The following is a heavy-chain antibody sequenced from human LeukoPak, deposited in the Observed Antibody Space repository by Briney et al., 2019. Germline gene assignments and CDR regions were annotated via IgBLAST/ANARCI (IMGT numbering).Heavy chain of an antibody. CDR2: INPSGGST. Sequence: ASVKASCKASGYTFTSYYMHWVRQAPGQGLEWMGIINPSGGSTSYAQKFQGRVTMTRDMSTSTVYMELSSLRSEDTAVYYCARGLMVYAPYYYYMDVWGKGTTVTVSS. CDR3: ARGLMVYAPYYYYMDV. D-gene: IGHD2-8*01. J-gene: IGHJ6*03. V-gene: IGHV1-46*01. CDR1: GYTFTSYY.